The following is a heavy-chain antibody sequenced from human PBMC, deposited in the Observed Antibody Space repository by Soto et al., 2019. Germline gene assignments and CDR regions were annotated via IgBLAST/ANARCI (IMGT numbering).Heavy chain of an antibody. CDR3: ARDRSLDLGAIGY. J-gene: IGHJ4*02. V-gene: IGHV1-69*13. CDR2: IIPIFGTA. Sequence: SVKVSCKASGGTFSSYAISWVRQAPGQGLEWMGGIIPIFGTANYAQKFKGRVTITADDSTSTAYMELSSLRSEDTAVYYCARDRSLDLGAIGYWGQGTLVTVSS. D-gene: IGHD1-26*01. CDR1: GGTFSSYA.